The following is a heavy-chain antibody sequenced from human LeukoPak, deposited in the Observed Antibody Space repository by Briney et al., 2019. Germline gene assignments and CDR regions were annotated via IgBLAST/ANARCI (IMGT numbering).Heavy chain of an antibody. CDR2: IYSGGST. J-gene: IGHJ4*02. CDR1: GFSVSYNH. CDR3: ARPRERSTTSCCDVDY. Sequence: GGSLRLSCAVSGFSVSYNHMSWVRQAPGKGLEGVSIIYSGGSTYYADSVKGRFTISRDNSKNTLYLQMNSLRGEDTAVYYCARPRERSTTSCCDVDYWGQGALVTVSS. D-gene: IGHD2-2*01. V-gene: IGHV3-53*01.